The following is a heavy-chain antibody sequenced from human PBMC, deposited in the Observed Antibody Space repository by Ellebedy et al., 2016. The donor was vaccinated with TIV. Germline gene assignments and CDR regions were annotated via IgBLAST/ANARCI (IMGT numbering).Heavy chain of an antibody. Sequence: GESLKISCAASGFTFSSYWMTWVRQAPGKGLEWVAHIKQDGSDKYYVDSVKGRFTISRDNAKNSLYQQMNSLRAEETAVYYCARRGLAAGGTLLYYWGQGTLVTVSS. CDR2: IKQDGSDK. CDR1: GFTFSSYW. D-gene: IGHD6-13*01. J-gene: IGHJ4*02. V-gene: IGHV3-7*03. CDR3: ARRGLAAGGTLLYY.